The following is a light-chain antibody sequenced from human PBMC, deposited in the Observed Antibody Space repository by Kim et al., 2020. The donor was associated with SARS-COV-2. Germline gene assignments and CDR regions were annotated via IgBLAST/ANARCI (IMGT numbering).Light chain of an antibody. CDR2: AAS. CDR3: HQLNIYPLT. Sequence: ASVGDRVTITCRASQGINSYFAWYQQKSGKAPKLLIYAASTLQSGVPSRCSGSGSGTEFTLTINSLQPEDFATYYCHQLNIYPLTFGGGTKVDIK. V-gene: IGKV1-9*01. J-gene: IGKJ4*01. CDR1: QGINSY.